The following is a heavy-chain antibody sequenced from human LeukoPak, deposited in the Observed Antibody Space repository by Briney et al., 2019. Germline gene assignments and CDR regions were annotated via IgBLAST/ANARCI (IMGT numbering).Heavy chain of an antibody. Sequence: PGGSLRLSCAASGFTFSSYDMHWVRQATGKGLEWVSAIGTAGDTYYPGSVKGRFTISRDNAKNSLYLQMNSLRGEDTAVYYCASETQDAYDIWGKGTLVTVSS. J-gene: IGHJ3*02. V-gene: IGHV3-13*01. CDR1: GFTFSSYD. CDR2: IGTAGDT. CDR3: ASETQDAYDI.